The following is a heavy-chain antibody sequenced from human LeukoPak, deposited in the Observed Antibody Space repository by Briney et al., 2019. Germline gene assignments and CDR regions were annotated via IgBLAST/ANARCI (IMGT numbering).Heavy chain of an antibody. CDR1: GGTFSSYA. CDR2: IIPIFGTA. Sequence: SVKVSCKASGGTFSSYAISWVRQAPGQGLEWMGGIIPIFGTANYAQKFQGRVTITADESTSTAYMELSSLRSEDTAVYYCARDELGYYGSSGEGNWGQGTLVTVSS. CDR3: ARDELGYYGSSGEGN. D-gene: IGHD3-22*01. J-gene: IGHJ4*02. V-gene: IGHV1-69*13.